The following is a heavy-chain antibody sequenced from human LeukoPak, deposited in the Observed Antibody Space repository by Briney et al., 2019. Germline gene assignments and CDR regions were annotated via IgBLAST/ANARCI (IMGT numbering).Heavy chain of an antibody. J-gene: IGHJ4*02. CDR3: ARGARDSGYDSAPLDY. CDR2: TNPDSGGT. V-gene: IGHV1-2*02. D-gene: IGHD5-12*01. Sequence: GASVKVSCKASGYIFTGYYMHWVRQAPKQGLEWMGWTNPDSGGTNYAQKFQGRVTMTRDTSTSTVYMELSSLRSEDTAVYYCARGARDSGYDSAPLDYWGQGTLVTVSS. CDR1: GYIFTGYY.